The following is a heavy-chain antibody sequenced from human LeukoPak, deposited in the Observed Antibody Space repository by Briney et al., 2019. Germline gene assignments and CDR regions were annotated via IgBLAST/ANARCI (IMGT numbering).Heavy chain of an antibody. CDR1: GFTFSSYS. V-gene: IGHV3-21*01. D-gene: IGHD6-19*01. Sequence: GGSLRLSCAASGFTFSSYSMNWVRQAPGKGLEWVSSISSSSSYIYYAGSVKGRFTISRDNAKNSLYLQMNSLRAEDTAVYYCARDSGENIAVAGTIDYWGQGTLVTVSS. CDR3: ARDSGENIAVAGTIDY. CDR2: ISSSSSYI. J-gene: IGHJ4*02.